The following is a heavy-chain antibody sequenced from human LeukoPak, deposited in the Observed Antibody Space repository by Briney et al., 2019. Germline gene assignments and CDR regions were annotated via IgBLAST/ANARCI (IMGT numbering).Heavy chain of an antibody. Sequence: GGSLRLSCAASGFTVGSTYMSWVRQAPGKGLEWVSVIYSGGSTYYADSVKGRFTASRDTSKNTLYLQMNSLRAEDTAVYYCARAHSSSWYGADYWGQGTLVTVSS. CDR1: GFTVGSTY. CDR3: ARAHSSSWYGADY. V-gene: IGHV3-66*01. CDR2: IYSGGST. J-gene: IGHJ4*02. D-gene: IGHD6-13*01.